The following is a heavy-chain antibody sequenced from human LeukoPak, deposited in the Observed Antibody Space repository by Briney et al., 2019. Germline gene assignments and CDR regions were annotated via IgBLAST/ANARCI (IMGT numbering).Heavy chain of an antibody. CDR1: GYSFTSYW. CDR2: IYPGDSDT. J-gene: IGHJ3*02. CDR3: ARHRPPGIAAATDAFDI. V-gene: IGHV5-51*01. Sequence: GESLKISCKGSGYSFTSYWIGWVRQMPGKGLEWMGIIYPGDSDTRYSPSFQGQVTISADKSISTAYLQWSSLKASDTAMYYCARHRPPGIAAATDAFDIWGQGTMVTVSS. D-gene: IGHD6-13*01.